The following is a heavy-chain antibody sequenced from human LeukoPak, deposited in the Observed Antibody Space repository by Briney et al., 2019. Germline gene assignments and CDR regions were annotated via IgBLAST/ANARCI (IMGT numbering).Heavy chain of an antibody. Sequence: PGGSLRLSCAASGFTFSSYWMHWVRQAPGKGLVWVSRINSDGSSTSYADSVKGRFTISRDNAKNTLYLQMNSLRAEDTAVYYCASYGAADAFDIWGQGTMVTVSS. CDR1: GFTFSSYW. J-gene: IGHJ3*02. CDR2: INSDGSST. V-gene: IGHV3-74*01. D-gene: IGHD4-17*01. CDR3: ASYGAADAFDI.